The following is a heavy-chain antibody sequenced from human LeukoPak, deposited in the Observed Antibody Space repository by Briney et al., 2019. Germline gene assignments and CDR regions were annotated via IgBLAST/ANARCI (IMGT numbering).Heavy chain of an antibody. V-gene: IGHV4-30-4*01. CDR2: IYYSGST. CDR3: ARVIGKRITMVRGAPRYFDY. J-gene: IGHJ4*02. D-gene: IGHD3-10*01. CDR1: GGSISSGDYY. Sequence: SQTLSLTCTVSGGSISSGDYYWSWIRQPPGKGLEWIGYIYYSGSTYYNPSLKSRVTISVDTSKNQFSLKLSSVTAADTAVYYCARVIGKRITMVRGAPRYFDYWGQGTLVTASS.